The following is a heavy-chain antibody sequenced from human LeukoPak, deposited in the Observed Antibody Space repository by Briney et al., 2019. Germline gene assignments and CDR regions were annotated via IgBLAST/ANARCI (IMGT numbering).Heavy chain of an antibody. CDR3: ARDDPHERSGSLGY. CDR1: GGSFSGYY. Sequence: SETLSLTCAVYGGSFSGYYWNWIRQPPGKGLEWLGEINHSGSTNYNPSLKSRVTISVDTSKNQFSLKLSSVTAADTAVYYYARDDPHERSGSLGYWGQGTLVTVSS. V-gene: IGHV4-34*01. J-gene: IGHJ4*02. CDR2: INHSGST. D-gene: IGHD3-22*01.